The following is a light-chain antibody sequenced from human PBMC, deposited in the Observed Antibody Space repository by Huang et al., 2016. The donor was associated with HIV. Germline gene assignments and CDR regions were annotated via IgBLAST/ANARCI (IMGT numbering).Light chain of an antibody. CDR3: QQRSDWPRT. Sequence: PGERATLSGRASQRVSSDLDWYQQKAGQAPRLLIYGASNRATGIPARLSGSGSGTDFTLTISSREPEDFAVYYCQQRSDWPRTFGKGTKLEIK. CDR2: GAS. J-gene: IGKJ2*01. V-gene: IGKV3-11*01. CDR1: QRVSSD.